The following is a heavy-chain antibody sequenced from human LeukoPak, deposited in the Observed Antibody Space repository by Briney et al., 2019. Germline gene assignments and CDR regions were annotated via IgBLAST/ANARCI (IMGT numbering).Heavy chain of an antibody. D-gene: IGHD3-22*01. CDR2: IYYSGST. Sequence: SETLSLTCTVSGGSISSYYWSWIRQPPGKGLEWIGYIYYSGSTNYNPSLKSRVTMSVDTSKNQFSLKLSSVTAADTAVYYCARRPQGTFTYYYDSSGLSYWGQGTLVTVSS. J-gene: IGHJ4*02. CDR1: GGSISSYY. CDR3: ARRPQGTFTYYYDSSGLSY. V-gene: IGHV4-59*12.